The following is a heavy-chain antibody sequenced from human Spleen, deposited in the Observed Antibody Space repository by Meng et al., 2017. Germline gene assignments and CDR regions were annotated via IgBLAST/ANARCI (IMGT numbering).Heavy chain of an antibody. D-gene: IGHD5-18*01. CDR1: GGSFIDSS. V-gene: IGHV4-34*01. CDR3: ARGRDYTAMVPMGFYFDY. Sequence: QGRLRRGGAVLLKLSENLSLTCVVSGGSFIDSSGSGIRQPPGKGLEWIGEINHSGSTNYNPSLKSRVTISVDTSKNQFSLKLSSVTAADTAVYYCARGRDYTAMVPMGFYFDYWGQGTLVTVSS. J-gene: IGHJ4*02. CDR2: INHSGST.